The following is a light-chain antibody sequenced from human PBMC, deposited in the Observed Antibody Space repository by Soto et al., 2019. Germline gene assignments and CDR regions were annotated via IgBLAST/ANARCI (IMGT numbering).Light chain of an antibody. J-gene: IGKJ1*01. CDR1: QTISSW. CDR3: QHYNSYSEA. Sequence: DIQMTQSPSTLSGSVADTITITCLASQTISSWLAWYQQKPGKAPKLLIYKASTLKSGVPSRFSGSGSGTESTLTISSLQPDDFATYYCQHYNSYSEAFGQGTKVDIK. V-gene: IGKV1-5*03. CDR2: KAS.